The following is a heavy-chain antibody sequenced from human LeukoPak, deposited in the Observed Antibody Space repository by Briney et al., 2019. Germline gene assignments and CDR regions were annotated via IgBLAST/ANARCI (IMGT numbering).Heavy chain of an antibody. CDR2: IYYSGST. Sequence: SETLSLTCTVSGGSISSYYWSWIRQPPGKGLEWIGYIYYSGSTNYNPSLKSRVTISVKTSKNQFSLKLRSVTAADTAVYYCARGPYYYDSSGNFDYWGQGTLVTVSS. V-gene: IGHV4-59*01. CDR3: ARGPYYYDSSGNFDY. J-gene: IGHJ4*02. CDR1: GGSISSYY. D-gene: IGHD3-22*01.